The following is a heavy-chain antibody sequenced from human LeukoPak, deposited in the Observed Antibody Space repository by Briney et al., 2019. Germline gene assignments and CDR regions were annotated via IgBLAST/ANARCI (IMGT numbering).Heavy chain of an antibody. CDR2: ISSSSSYI. CDR1: GFTFSSYS. J-gene: IGHJ4*02. CDR3: ARVRGYDYGQFDY. D-gene: IGHD5-12*01. V-gene: IGHV3-21*01. Sequence: GGSLGLSCAASGFTFSSYSMNWVRQAPGKGLDWGSSISSSSSYIYYADSVKGRFTISRDNAKNSLYLQMNSLRAEDTAVYYCARVRGYDYGQFDYWGRGTLVTVSS.